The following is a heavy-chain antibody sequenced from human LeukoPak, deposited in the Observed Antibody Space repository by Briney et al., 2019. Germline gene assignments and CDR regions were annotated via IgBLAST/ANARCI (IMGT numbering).Heavy chain of an antibody. CDR3: ARDRGSGWEPLDS. Sequence: SETLSLTCIVSGDSMSRYYWSWIRQPPGKGLEWVGYIFYNGITNYNPSLASRVSISIDTSKNQFSLRLRSVTAADTATYYCARDRGSGWEPLDSWGQGTLVTVSS. D-gene: IGHD6-19*01. J-gene: IGHJ4*02. V-gene: IGHV4-59*01. CDR2: IFYNGIT. CDR1: GDSMSRYY.